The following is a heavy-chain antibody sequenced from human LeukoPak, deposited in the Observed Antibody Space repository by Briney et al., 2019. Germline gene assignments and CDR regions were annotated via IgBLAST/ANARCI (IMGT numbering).Heavy chain of an antibody. J-gene: IGHJ4*02. CDR1: GFTFSTYA. V-gene: IGHV3-23*01. CDR2: ISGSDSDT. CDR3: AKDRRTYSSGWFADY. Sequence: GGSLRLSCAPSGFTFSTYAMSWVRQAPGKGLEWVAAISGSDSDTYYADSVKGRFTISRDNPENTLYLQMNSLRAEDTAVYYCAKDRRTYSSGWFADYWGQGTLVTVSS. D-gene: IGHD6-19*01.